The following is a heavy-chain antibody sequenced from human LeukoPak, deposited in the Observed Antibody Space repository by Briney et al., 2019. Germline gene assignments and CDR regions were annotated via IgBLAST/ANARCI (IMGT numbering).Heavy chain of an antibody. CDR3: TKLKGWYGEGYFDY. CDR2: IYSGGTT. D-gene: IGHD3-10*01. Sequence: GGSLRLSCAASGFTVSSNYMSWVRQPAGKGLEWVSVIYSGGTTFYADSVKGRFTISRDNSKNTLYLQMNSLRVDDTAVYYCTKLKGWYGEGYFDYWGQGTLVTVSS. J-gene: IGHJ4*02. CDR1: GFTVSSNY. V-gene: IGHV3-53*01.